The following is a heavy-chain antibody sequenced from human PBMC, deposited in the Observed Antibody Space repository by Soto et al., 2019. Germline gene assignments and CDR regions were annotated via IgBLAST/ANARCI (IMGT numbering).Heavy chain of an antibody. CDR3: AKLTYSDLWSGSHDS. CDR1: GFTFSSYG. J-gene: IGHJ4*03. CDR2: ISYDGSNK. V-gene: IGHV3-30*18. D-gene: IGHD3-3*01. Sequence: GGSLRLSCAASGFTFSSYGMHWVRQAPGKGLEWVAVISYDGSNKYYADSVKGRFTISRDNSKNTLYLQVNSLRAEDTAVYYCAKLTYSDLWSGSHDSWGQGTMVTVSS.